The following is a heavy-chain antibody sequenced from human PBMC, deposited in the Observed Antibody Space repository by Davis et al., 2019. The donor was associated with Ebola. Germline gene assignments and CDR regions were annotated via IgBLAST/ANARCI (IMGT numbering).Heavy chain of an antibody. CDR1: GYTFTDYY. Sequence: ASVKVSCKASGYTFTDYYIHWVRQAPGQGLEWMGWINPNSDGTNYARKFQGRVTMTRDTSISTTYMEISSLRSDDTAVYFCAREGWELLRGWFDPWGQGALVTVSS. J-gene: IGHJ5*02. V-gene: IGHV1-2*02. CDR3: AREGWELLRGWFDP. D-gene: IGHD1-26*01. CDR2: INPNSDGT.